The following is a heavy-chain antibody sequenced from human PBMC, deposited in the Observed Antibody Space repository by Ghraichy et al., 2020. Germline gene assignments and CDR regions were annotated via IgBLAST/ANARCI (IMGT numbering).Heavy chain of an antibody. CDR1: GFTVSSNY. J-gene: IGHJ4*02. V-gene: IGHV3-53*01. CDR2: IYSGGST. Sequence: GGSLRLSCAASGFTVSSNYMSWVRQAPGKGLEWVSVIYSGGSTYYADSVKGRFTISRDNSKNTLYLQMNSLRAEDTAVYYCARVGAVTASSFDYWGQGTLVTVSS. CDR3: ARVGAVTASSFDY. D-gene: IGHD4-17*01.